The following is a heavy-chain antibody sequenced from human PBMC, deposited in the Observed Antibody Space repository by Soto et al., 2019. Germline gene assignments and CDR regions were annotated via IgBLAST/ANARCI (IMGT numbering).Heavy chain of an antibody. V-gene: IGHV3-15*01. CDR2: IKSETDGGTT. Sequence: WIRQAPGEGQEWVDRIKSETDGGTTDYAAPLEGRFTISRDDSKNTMDLQMNNLKAEDTSVYYCTTYDYF. D-gene: IGHD2-2*01. J-gene: IGHJ4*01. CDR3: TTYDYF.